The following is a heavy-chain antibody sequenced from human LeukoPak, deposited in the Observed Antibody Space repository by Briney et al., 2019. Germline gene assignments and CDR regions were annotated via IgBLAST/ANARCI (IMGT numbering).Heavy chain of an antibody. CDR1: GGSFSSYY. D-gene: IGHD2-15*01. Sequence: SETLSLTCTVSGGSFSSYYWSWIRQPPGKGLEWIGYIYHSGSTYYNPSLKSRVTISVDRSKNQFSLKLSSVTAADTAVYYCARVWPGDICGMDVWGQGTTVTVSS. CDR3: ARVWPGDICGMDV. J-gene: IGHJ6*02. V-gene: IGHV4-59*12. CDR2: IYHSGST.